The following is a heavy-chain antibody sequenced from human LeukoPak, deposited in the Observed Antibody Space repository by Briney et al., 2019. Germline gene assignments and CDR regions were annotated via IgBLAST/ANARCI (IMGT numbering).Heavy chain of an antibody. CDR3: AKVMVRGVIPPNFDY. CDR1: GFTFSSYA. J-gene: IGHJ4*02. Sequence: PGGSLRLSCAASGFTFSSYAMSWVLQAPGKGLEWVSAISGSGGSTYYADSVKGRFTISRDNSKNTLYLQMNSLRAEDTAVYYCAKVMVRGVIPPNFDYWGQGTLVTVSS. V-gene: IGHV3-23*01. D-gene: IGHD3-10*01. CDR2: ISGSGGST.